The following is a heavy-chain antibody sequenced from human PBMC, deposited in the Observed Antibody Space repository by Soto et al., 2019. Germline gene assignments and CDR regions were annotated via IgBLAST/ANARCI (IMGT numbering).Heavy chain of an antibody. D-gene: IGHD6-19*01. CDR3: ARRVAGFFDI. Sequence: SETLSLTCTVSGGSITSGGYYWSWIRQRPGKGLEWIGCVYHSGTAYSNPSLEGRVSLSVDTSRNHYSLKLSSVTAADTAVYYCARRVAGFFDIWGQGTMVTVSS. V-gene: IGHV4-31*03. CDR2: VYHSGTA. J-gene: IGHJ3*02. CDR1: GGSITSGGYY.